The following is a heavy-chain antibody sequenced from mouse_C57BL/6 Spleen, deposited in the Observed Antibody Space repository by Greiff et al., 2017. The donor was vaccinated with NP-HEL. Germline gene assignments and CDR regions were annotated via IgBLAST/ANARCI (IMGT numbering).Heavy chain of an antibody. J-gene: IGHJ1*03. D-gene: IGHD1-1*01. V-gene: IGHV1-82*01. CDR2: IYPGDGDT. Sequence: QVQLQQSGPELVKPGASVKISCKASGYAFSSSWMNWVKQRPGKGLEWIGRIYPGDGDTNYNGKFKGKATLTADKSSSTAYMQLSSLTSEDSAVYVCARSDYGSSYCYFDVWGTGTTVTVSS. CDR3: ARSDYGSSYCYFDV. CDR1: GYAFSSSW.